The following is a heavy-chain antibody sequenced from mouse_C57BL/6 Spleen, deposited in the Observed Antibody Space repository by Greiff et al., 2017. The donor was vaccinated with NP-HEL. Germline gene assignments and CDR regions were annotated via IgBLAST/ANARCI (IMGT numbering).Heavy chain of an antibody. CDR3: ARSITTVDWYFDV. D-gene: IGHD1-1*01. V-gene: IGHV1-81*01. CDR1: GYTFTSYG. Sequence: QVQLKQSGAELARPGASVKLSCKASGYTFTSYGISWVKQRTGQGLEWIGEIYPRSGNTYYNEKFKGKATLTADKSSSTAYMELRSLTSEDSAVYFCARSITTVDWYFDVWGTGTTVTVSS. J-gene: IGHJ1*03. CDR2: IYPRSGNT.